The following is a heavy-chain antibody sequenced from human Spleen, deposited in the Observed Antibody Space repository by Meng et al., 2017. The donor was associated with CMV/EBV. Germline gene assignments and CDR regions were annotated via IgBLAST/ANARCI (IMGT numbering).Heavy chain of an antibody. J-gene: IGHJ4*02. CDR3: AREGYYDSSGYYGYFDY. Sequence: QVQLVQSGAVVKQPARSVNVSCKASGYTFTGEDIHWVRQAPGKGLEWMGWINPNSGGTNYAQKFQGRVTITADESTSTAYMELSSLRSEDTAVYYCAREGYYDSSGYYGYFDYWGQGTLVTVSS. D-gene: IGHD3-22*01. CDR1: GYTFTGED. V-gene: IGHV1-2*02. CDR2: INPNSGGT.